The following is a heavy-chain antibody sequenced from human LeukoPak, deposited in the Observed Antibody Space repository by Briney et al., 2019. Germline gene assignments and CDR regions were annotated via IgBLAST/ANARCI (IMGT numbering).Heavy chain of an antibody. J-gene: IGHJ5*02. D-gene: IGHD3-10*01. CDR1: GGSISSSSYY. CDR2: IYYSGST. V-gene: IGHV4-39*07. CDR3: ARDGVWFGAPLNWFDP. Sequence: PSETLSLTCTVSGGSISSSSYYWGWIRQPPGKGLEWIGSIYYSGSTYYNPSLKSRVTMSVDTSKNQFSLKLSSVTAADTAVYYCARDGVWFGAPLNWFDPWGQGTLVTVSS.